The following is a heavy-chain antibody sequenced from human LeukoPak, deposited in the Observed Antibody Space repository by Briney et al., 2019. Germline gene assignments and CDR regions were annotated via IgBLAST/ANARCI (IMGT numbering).Heavy chain of an antibody. Sequence: GGSLRLSCTASGFTFGDYAMSWVRQAPGKGLEWVGFIRSKACGGTTEYAASVKGRFTISRDDSKSIAYLQMNSLKTEDTAVYYCTRSGSGYYYFDYWDQGTLDTVSS. CDR2: IRSKACGGTT. D-gene: IGHD3-22*01. V-gene: IGHV3-49*04. CDR3: TRSGSGYYYFDY. J-gene: IGHJ4*02. CDR1: GFTFGDYA.